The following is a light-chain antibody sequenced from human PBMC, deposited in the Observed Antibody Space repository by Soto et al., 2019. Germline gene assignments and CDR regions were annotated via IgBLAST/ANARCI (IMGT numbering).Light chain of an antibody. V-gene: IGKV3-15*01. CDR2: GAS. Sequence: EIVMTQSPATLSVSPGERATLSCRASQSVSNKLAWYQQKPGQAPRLLIYGASTRATGIPARFSGSGSGTEFGRIFISLQSEAVAFYYCQEYNLCHPVTVGGGTKVEIK. J-gene: IGKJ4*01. CDR1: QSVSNK. CDR3: QEYNLCHPVT.